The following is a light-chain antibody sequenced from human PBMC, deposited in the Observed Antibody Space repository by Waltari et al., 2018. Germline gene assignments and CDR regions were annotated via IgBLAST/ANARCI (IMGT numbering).Light chain of an antibody. CDR2: DNF. CDR1: SSHIGAAYD. V-gene: IGLV1-40*01. Sequence: QSVLTQPPSVSGAPGQTVTIPCIGSSSHIGAAYDVHWYQQLPGTAPKLLIFDNFVRPSGVPDRFSASKSGTSASLAISGLQAEDEADYYCQSYDSLSALYVFGTGTKVSVL. J-gene: IGLJ1*01. CDR3: QSYDSLSALYV.